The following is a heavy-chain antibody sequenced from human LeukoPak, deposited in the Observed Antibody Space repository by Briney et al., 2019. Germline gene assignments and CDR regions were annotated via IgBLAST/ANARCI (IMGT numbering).Heavy chain of an antibody. V-gene: IGHV4-4*02. CDR3: ARGYDYVWGSYRPPFDY. Sequence: SETLSLTCAVSGGSISSRNWWSWVRQPPGKGLEWIGEINHSGSTNYNPSLKSRVTISVDTSKNQFSLKLSSVTAADTAVYYCARGYDYVWGSYRPPFDYWGQGTLVTVSS. CDR1: GGSISSRNW. D-gene: IGHD3-16*02. J-gene: IGHJ4*02. CDR2: INHSGST.